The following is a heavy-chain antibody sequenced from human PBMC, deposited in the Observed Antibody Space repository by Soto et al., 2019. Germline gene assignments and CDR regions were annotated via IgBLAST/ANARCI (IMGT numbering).Heavy chain of an antibody. CDR3: ARVPSVTQYYFDY. D-gene: IGHD4-17*01. J-gene: IGHJ4*02. CDR1: GFTFMTYG. V-gene: IGHV3-33*01. Sequence: QVQLVESGGGVVQPGRSLRLSCAASGFTFMTYGMHWVRQAPGKGLEWVAVIWYDGSNKYYADSVKGRFTISRDNSKNTLYLQMKSLRAEDTAVYYCARVPSVTQYYFDYCGQGTLVTVSS. CDR2: IWYDGSNK.